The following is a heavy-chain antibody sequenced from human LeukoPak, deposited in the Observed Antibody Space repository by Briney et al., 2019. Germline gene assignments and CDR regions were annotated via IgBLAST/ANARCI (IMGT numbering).Heavy chain of an antibody. Sequence: SETLSLTCAVYGGSFSGYYWSWIRQPPGKGLEWIGEINHSGSTNYNPSLKSRVTISVDTSKNQFSLKLSSVTAADTAVYYCAKDSGSRGTYYYYYYYMDVWGKGTTVTVSS. CDR3: AKDSGSRGTYYYYYYYMDV. J-gene: IGHJ6*03. CDR1: GGSFSGYY. D-gene: IGHD3-10*01. CDR2: INHSGST. V-gene: IGHV4-34*01.